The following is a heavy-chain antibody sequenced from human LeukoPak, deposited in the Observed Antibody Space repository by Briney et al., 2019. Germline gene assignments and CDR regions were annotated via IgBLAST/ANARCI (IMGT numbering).Heavy chain of an antibody. CDR2: IYYSGST. J-gene: IGHJ4*02. V-gene: IGHV4-4*02. Sequence: PSGTLSLTCAVSGGSISSSNWWSWVRQPPGKGLEWIGYIYYSGSTNYNPSLKSRVTISVDTSKNQFSLKLSSVTAADTAVYYCAREYYYDSSGFDYWGQGTLVTVSS. CDR3: AREYYYDSSGFDY. D-gene: IGHD3-22*01. CDR1: GGSISSSNW.